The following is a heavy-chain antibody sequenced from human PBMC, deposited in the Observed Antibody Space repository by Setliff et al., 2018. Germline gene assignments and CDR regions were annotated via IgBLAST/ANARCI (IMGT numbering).Heavy chain of an antibody. D-gene: IGHD6-13*01. CDR2: IDESGGGT. CDR1: GFTFSNSD. J-gene: IGHJ4*02. Sequence: GGSLRLSCAASGFTFSNSDMSWVRQAPGKGLEWVSAIDESGGGTYYADSVKGRFTISRDNSKNTLYVQMNNLRAEDTAVYYCARDRHVLSSTWDIYSFDYWGQGTLVTVSS. V-gene: IGHV3-23*01. CDR3: ARDRHVLSSTWDIYSFDY.